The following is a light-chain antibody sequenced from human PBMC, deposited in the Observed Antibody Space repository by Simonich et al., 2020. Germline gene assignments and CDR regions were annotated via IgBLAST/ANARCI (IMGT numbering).Light chain of an antibody. J-gene: IGKJ2*01. CDR3: QQYYSTPYT. V-gene: IGKV4-1*01. Sequence: DIVMTQSPDSLSVSLGERATINCKSSQSVLYSSNNKNYLAWYQQKPGQPPKLIIYWASPRESGVPDRFSGSGSGTDFTLTISSLQAEDVAVYYCQQYYSTPYTFGQGTKLEIK. CDR1: QSVLYSSNNKNY. CDR2: WAS.